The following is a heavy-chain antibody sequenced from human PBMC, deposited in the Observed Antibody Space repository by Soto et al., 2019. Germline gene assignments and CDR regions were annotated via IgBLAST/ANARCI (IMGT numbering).Heavy chain of an antibody. J-gene: IGHJ4*02. D-gene: IGHD3-22*01. Sequence: ASVKVSCKASGYTFTSYGISWVRQAPGQGLEWMGWISAYNGNTNYAQKLQGRVTMTTDTSTSTAYMELRSLRSDDTAVYYCARDGYYDSSGYRSDFDYWGQGTLLTVSS. CDR3: ARDGYYDSSGYRSDFDY. V-gene: IGHV1-18*01. CDR1: GYTFTSYG. CDR2: ISAYNGNT.